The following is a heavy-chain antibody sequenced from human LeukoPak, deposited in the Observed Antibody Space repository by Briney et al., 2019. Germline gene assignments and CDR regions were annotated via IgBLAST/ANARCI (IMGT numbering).Heavy chain of an antibody. V-gene: IGHV3-21*01. CDR1: GFTFSSYS. Sequence: PGGSLRLSCAASGFTFSSYSMNWVRQAPGKGLEWVSSISSSSSYVFYADSVKGRFTISRDNAKNSLYLQMNSLRAEDTAAYYCARAAYSSTWYSRYFDLWGRGTLVTVSS. CDR2: ISSSSSYV. CDR3: ARAAYSSTWYSRYFDL. D-gene: IGHD6-13*01. J-gene: IGHJ2*01.